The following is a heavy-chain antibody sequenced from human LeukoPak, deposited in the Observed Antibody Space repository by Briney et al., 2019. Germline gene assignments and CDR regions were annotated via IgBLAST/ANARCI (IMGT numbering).Heavy chain of an antibody. CDR1: GGSISSGGYS. Sequence: SEILSLTCAVSGGSISSGGYSWSWIRQPPGKGREWMGYIYHSGSTYYNPSLKSRVTISVDRSKNHFSLTLSSVPDAYTPVYNCATAHYYDSSGYYLDYWGQGTRVTVSS. CDR2: IYHSGST. V-gene: IGHV4-30-2*01. J-gene: IGHJ4*02. CDR3: ATAHYYDSSGYYLDY. D-gene: IGHD3-22*01.